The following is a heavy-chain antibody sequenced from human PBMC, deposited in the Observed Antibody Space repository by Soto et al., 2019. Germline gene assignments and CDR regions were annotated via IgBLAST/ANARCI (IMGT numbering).Heavy chain of an antibody. J-gene: IGHJ5*02. D-gene: IGHD2-15*01. CDR1: GGSISSSNW. CDR2: IYHSGST. CDR3: ARGGDCSGGSCLYNWFDP. Sequence: PSETLSLTCAVYGGSISSSNWWSWVRQPPGKGLEWIGEIYHSGSTNYNPSLKSRVTISVDKSKNQFSLKLSSVTAADTAVYYCARGGDCSGGSCLYNWFDPWGHGTLVTVSS. V-gene: IGHV4-4*02.